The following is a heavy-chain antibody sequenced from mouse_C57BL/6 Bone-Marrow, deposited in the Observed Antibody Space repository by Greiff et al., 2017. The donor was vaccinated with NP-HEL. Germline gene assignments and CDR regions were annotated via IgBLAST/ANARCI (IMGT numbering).Heavy chain of an antibody. J-gene: IGHJ3*01. D-gene: IGHD1-1*01. CDR2: ISDGGSYT. CDR3: ARDEGITTVVAPFAY. V-gene: IGHV5-4*01. Sequence: DVMLVESGGGLVKPGGSLKLSCAASGFTFSSYAMSWVRQTPEKRLEWVATISDGGSYTYYPDNVKGRFTISRDNAKNNLYLQMSHLKSEDTAMYYCARDEGITTVVAPFAYWGQGTLVTVSA. CDR1: GFTFSSYA.